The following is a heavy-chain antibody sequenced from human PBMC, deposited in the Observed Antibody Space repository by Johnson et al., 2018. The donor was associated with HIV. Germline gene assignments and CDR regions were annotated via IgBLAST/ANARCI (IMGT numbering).Heavy chain of an antibody. CDR3: TTRTWSDAFDI. CDR1: GFTFSNAW. Sequence: VQLVESGGGLIQPGRSLRLSCAASGFTFSNAWMSWVRQAPGKGLEWVGRIKIKTDGGTTDYAAPVKGRFIISRDDSKNTLYLQMNSLKTEDTAVYFCTTRTWSDAFDIWGRGTMVTVSS. CDR2: IKIKTDGGTT. V-gene: IGHV3-15*01. D-gene: IGHD1-1*01. J-gene: IGHJ3*02.